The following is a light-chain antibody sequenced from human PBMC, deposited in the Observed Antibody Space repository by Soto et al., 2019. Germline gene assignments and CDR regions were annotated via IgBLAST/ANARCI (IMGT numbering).Light chain of an antibody. CDR1: QSVSIY. CDR2: DAS. Sequence: EIVLTQSPATLSLSPGERATLSCRASQSVSIYLAWYQHKPGQPPRLLISDASNRATGIPARFSGSGSGTDFTFTISSLEPEDFAVYYCQQRKNWPLTFGGGTKVEIK. CDR3: QQRKNWPLT. V-gene: IGKV3-11*01. J-gene: IGKJ4*01.